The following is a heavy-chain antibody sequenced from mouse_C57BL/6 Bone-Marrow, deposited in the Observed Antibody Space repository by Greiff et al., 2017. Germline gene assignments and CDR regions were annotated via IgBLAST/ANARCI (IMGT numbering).Heavy chain of an antibody. D-gene: IGHD2-10*01. J-gene: IGHJ4*01. CDR1: GFTFSDYG. V-gene: IGHV5-15*01. CDR2: LSNLAYSI. Sequence: EVKLVESGGGLVQPGGSLKLSCAASGFTFSDYGMAWVRQAPRKGPEWVAFLSNLAYSIYYADTVTGRFTISRENAKNTLYLEMSSLRSADTAMYYCARRLQFYAMDYWGQGTSVTVSS. CDR3: ARRLQFYAMDY.